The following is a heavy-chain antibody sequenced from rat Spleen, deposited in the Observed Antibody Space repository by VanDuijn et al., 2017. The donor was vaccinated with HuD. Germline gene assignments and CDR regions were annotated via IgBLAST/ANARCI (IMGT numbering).Heavy chain of an antibody. CDR2: ISSDGSNT. CDR3: VRHGYTRYYFDY. CDR1: GFTFSNYY. D-gene: IGHD1-9*01. Sequence: EVQLVESDGGLVQPGRSLKLSCAASGFTFSNYYMPWIRQAPTKGLEWVASISSDGSNTYYGDSVEGRFTISRDNAKSTLYLQMDSLRSEDTATYYCVRHGYTRYYFDYWGQGVMVTVSS. J-gene: IGHJ2*01. V-gene: IGHV5-25*01.